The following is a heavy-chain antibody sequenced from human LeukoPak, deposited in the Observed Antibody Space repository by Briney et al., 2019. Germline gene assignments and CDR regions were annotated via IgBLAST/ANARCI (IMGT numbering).Heavy chain of an antibody. Sequence: SETLSLTCTVSGGSISSYYWSWIRQPPGKGLEWIGYIYYSGSTNYNPSLKSRVTISVDTPKNQFSLKLSSVTAADTAVYYCARASYGSGSSLNYWGQGTLVTVSS. CDR3: ARASYGSGSSLNY. CDR1: GGSISSYY. V-gene: IGHV4-59*01. CDR2: IYYSGST. J-gene: IGHJ4*02. D-gene: IGHD3-10*01.